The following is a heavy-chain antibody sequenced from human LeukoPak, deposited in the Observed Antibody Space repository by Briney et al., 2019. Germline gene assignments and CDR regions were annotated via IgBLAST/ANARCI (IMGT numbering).Heavy chain of an antibody. Sequence: GGSLRLSCAASGFMFNRYWMTWVRQAPGKGLEWVATIKEDGSEKYYVDSVKGRFTISRDNAKNSLHLQMNSLRAEDTAVYYCARDPFRDYDSSGYFDYWGQGTPVTVSS. CDR2: IKEDGSEK. V-gene: IGHV3-7*01. D-gene: IGHD3-22*01. J-gene: IGHJ4*02. CDR1: GFMFNRYW. CDR3: ARDPFRDYDSSGYFDY.